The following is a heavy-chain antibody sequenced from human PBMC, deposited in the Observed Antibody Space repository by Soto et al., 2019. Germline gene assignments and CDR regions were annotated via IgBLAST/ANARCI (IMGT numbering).Heavy chain of an antibody. Sequence: RQPPGEALEWLALIYWDDDKRYNPSLKSRLTITKDTSRDQVVLARTNMDPMDTATYFCDNSQRGGRDFWGEGILVTVYS. D-gene: IGHD5-12*01. CDR3: DNSQRGGRDF. CDR2: IYWDDDK. V-gene: IGHV2-5*02. J-gene: IGHJ4*02.